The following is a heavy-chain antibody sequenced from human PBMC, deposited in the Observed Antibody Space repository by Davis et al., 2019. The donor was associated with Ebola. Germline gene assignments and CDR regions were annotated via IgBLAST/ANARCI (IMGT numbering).Heavy chain of an antibody. CDR3: TTTYGDYGNDY. CDR1: GGSFTGYY. D-gene: IGHD4-17*01. Sequence: MPSETLSLTCDVYGGSFTGYYWSWIRQPPGKGLEWIGEINHSGSTNYSPSLKSRVTISVDTSKNQFSLKLSSVTAADTAVYYCTTTYGDYGNDYWGQGTLVTVSS. J-gene: IGHJ4*02. V-gene: IGHV4-34*03. CDR2: INHSGST.